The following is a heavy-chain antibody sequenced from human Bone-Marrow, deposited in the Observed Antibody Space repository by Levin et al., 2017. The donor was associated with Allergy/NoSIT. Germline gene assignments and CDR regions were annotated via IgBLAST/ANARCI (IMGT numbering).Heavy chain of an antibody. V-gene: IGHV3-53*01. CDR2: IYGDGDTA. CDR3: ARWSGIYYDY. CDR1: GFTVTNNF. J-gene: IGHJ4*02. Sequence: GESLKISCAASGFTVTNNFMSWVRQAPGKGLEWVSMIYGDGDTAYYRDSVKGRFTISRDYSKNTLFLQMNSLGAEDTAVYYCARWSGIYYDYWGQGTLVTVSS. D-gene: IGHD1-26*01.